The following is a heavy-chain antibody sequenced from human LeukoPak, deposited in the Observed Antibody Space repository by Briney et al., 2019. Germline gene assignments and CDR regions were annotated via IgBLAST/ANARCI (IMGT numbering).Heavy chain of an antibody. CDR3: ARQPSSGTDAFDI. Sequence: KSSGTLSLTCTVSGGSISSSSYYWGWIRQPPGKGLEWIGSIYYSGSTYYNPSLKSRVTISVDTSKNQFSLKLSSVTAADTAVYYCARQPSSGTDAFDIWGQGTMVTVSS. J-gene: IGHJ3*02. CDR2: IYYSGST. D-gene: IGHD6-25*01. CDR1: GGSISSSSYY. V-gene: IGHV4-39*01.